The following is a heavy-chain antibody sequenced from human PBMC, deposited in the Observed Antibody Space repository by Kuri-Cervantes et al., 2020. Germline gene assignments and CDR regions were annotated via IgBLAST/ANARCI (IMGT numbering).Heavy chain of an antibody. J-gene: IGHJ4*02. V-gene: IGHV3-23*01. Sequence: GESLKISCAASGFTFSSYAMSWVRQAPGKGLEWVSAISGSGGSTYYADSVKGRFTISRDNSKNTPYLQMNSLRAEDTAVYYCASFYDSSGYYRYWGQGTLVTVSS. CDR3: ASFYDSSGYYRY. CDR1: GFTFSSYA. D-gene: IGHD3-22*01. CDR2: ISGSGGST.